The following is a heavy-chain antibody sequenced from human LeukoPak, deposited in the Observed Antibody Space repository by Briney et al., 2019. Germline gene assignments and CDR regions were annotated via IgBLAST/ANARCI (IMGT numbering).Heavy chain of an antibody. CDR3: VARDYDYVWGSYRYNY. CDR2: IYHSGST. Sequence: PSETLSLTCAVSGGSISSSNWWSWVRQPPGQGLEWIGEIYHSGSTNYNPSLKSRVTISVDQSKNQFSLKLSSVTAADTAVYYCVARDYDYVWGSYRYNYWGQGTLVTVSS. CDR1: GGSISSSNW. V-gene: IGHV4-4*02. J-gene: IGHJ4*02. D-gene: IGHD3-16*02.